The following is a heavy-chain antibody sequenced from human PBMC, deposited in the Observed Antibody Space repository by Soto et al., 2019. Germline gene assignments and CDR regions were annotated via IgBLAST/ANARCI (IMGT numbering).Heavy chain of an antibody. V-gene: IGHV3-7*01. J-gene: IGHJ4*02. Sequence: GGSLRLSCAASGFSFSSYYMSWVRQAQGKGLEWVANVNEDGSEKYYVDSVKGRFTVSRDNAKNSLYLQMNSLRAEDTAVYYCAKGGGAGSDYWGQGTPVTVSS. D-gene: IGHD1-26*01. CDR3: AKGGGAGSDY. CDR1: GFSFSSYY. CDR2: VNEDGSEK.